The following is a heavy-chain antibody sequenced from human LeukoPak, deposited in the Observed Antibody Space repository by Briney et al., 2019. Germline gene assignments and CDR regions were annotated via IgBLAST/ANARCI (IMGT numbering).Heavy chain of an antibody. V-gene: IGHV4-39*01. D-gene: IGHD2-15*01. Sequence: PSETLSLTCTVSGGSISSSSYYWGWIRQPPGKGLEWIGSIYYSGGTYYNPSLKSRVTISVDTSKNQFSLKLSSVTAADTAVYYCARLALGYCSGGSCPSAFDIWGQGTMVTVSS. J-gene: IGHJ3*02. CDR1: GGSISSSSYY. CDR3: ARLALGYCSGGSCPSAFDI. CDR2: IYYSGGT.